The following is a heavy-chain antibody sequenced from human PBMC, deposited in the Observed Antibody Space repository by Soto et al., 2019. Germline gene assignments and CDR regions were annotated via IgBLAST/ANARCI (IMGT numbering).Heavy chain of an antibody. J-gene: IGHJ5*02. D-gene: IGHD2-15*01. Sequence: QVQLQESGPGLVKPSQTLSLTCTVSVGSISSGGYYWSWIRQHPGKGLEWIGYIYYSGSTYYNPSLKRRVTISVDTSKNQFSLKLSSVTAADTAVYYCARGYCSGGSCYPDHNWFDPWGQGTLVTVSS. CDR1: VGSISSGGYY. V-gene: IGHV4-31*03. CDR2: IYYSGST. CDR3: ARGYCSGGSCYPDHNWFDP.